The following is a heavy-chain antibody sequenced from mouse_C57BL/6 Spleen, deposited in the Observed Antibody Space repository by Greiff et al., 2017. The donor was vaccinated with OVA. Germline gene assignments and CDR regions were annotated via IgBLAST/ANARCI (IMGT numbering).Heavy chain of an antibody. J-gene: IGHJ2*01. CDR3: ARGYGSLDYFDY. D-gene: IGHD1-2*01. CDR2: IYPGDGDT. CDR1: GYAFSSSW. Sequence: QVQLQQSGPELVKPGASVKISCKASGYAFSSSWMNWVKQRPGKGLEWIGRIYPGDGDTNYNGKFKGKATLTADKSFSTAYMQLSSLTSEDSAVYFCARGYGSLDYFDYWGQGTTLTVSS. V-gene: IGHV1-82*01.